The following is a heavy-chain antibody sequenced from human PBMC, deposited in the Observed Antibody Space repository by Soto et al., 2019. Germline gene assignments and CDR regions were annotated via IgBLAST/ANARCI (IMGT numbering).Heavy chain of an antibody. V-gene: IGHV4-39*02. CDR2: IYYSGTP. CDR3: AIPAVHSSGFTDQ. D-gene: IGHD6-19*01. Sequence: QLPLQESGPGLVKPSETLSLTCTVSGGSISSSSYYWGWIRQPRGKGLEWIGRIYYSGTPYYNPSLKGRVAISVDTPKTNFALRLSSVTAADTAVYYCAIPAVHSSGFTDQWGQGTVVTVSS. J-gene: IGHJ5*02. CDR1: GGSISSSSYY.